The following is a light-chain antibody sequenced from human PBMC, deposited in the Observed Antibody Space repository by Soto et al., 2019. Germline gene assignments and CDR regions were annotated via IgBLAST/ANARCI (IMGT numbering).Light chain of an antibody. Sequence: DIQMTQSPSSLSASVGDRVTITCQASQDISNYLNWYQQKPGKAPKLLIYDASNLETGFPSRFSGSGSVTDFTFTISSLQPEDIATYYCQQYDNLAITFGQGTRLEIK. CDR2: DAS. CDR3: QQYDNLAIT. CDR1: QDISNY. J-gene: IGKJ5*01. V-gene: IGKV1-33*01.